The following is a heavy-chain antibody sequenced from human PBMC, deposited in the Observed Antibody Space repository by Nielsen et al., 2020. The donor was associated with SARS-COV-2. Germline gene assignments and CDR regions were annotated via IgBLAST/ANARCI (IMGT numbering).Heavy chain of an antibody. J-gene: IGHJ6*02. D-gene: IGHD3-16*01. V-gene: IGHV4-59*08. CDR2: ISYSGNT. CDR3: ARRLGGYYGMDV. Sequence: SETLSLTCTVSGGSISSYYWYWIRQPPGKGPEWIGDISYSGNTNYNPSLKSRVTISVHTSTNQFSLKLTSVTAADTAVYYCARRLGGYYGMDVWGQGTTVTVP. CDR1: GGSISSYY.